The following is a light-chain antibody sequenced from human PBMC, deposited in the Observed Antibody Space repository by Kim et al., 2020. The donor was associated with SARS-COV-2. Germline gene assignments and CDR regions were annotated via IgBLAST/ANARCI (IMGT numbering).Light chain of an antibody. J-gene: IGKJ4*01. Sequence: EIVLTQSPGTLSLSPGESATLSCRPSQSFSSSYLAWYQQKPGQAPRLLLYSVSNRATGIPDRFSGSESGTDFTLTISRLEPEDFAVYYCQQYATLPLTFGGGTKVDIK. CDR1: QSFSSSY. CDR2: SVS. CDR3: QQYATLPLT. V-gene: IGKV3-20*01.